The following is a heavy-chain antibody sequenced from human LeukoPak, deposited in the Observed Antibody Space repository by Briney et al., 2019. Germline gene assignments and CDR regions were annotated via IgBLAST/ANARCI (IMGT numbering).Heavy chain of an antibody. J-gene: IGHJ6*02. CDR2: MNPNSGNT. CDR3: ARELLWFGELSHYYGMDV. D-gene: IGHD3-10*01. Sequence: ASVKVSCKASGYTFTSYDINWLRQATGQGLEWVGWMNPNSGNTGYAQKFQGRVTMTRNTFISTAYMELSSLRSEDTAVYYCARELLWFGELSHYYGMDVWGQGTTVTVSS. CDR1: GYTFTSYD. V-gene: IGHV1-8*01.